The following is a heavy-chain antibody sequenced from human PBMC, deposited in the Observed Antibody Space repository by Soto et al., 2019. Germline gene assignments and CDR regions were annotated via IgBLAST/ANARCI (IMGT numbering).Heavy chain of an antibody. Sequence: QVQLVQSGAAVKKPGASVKVSCKASGYTFNSYAMHWVRQAPGQRLEWMGWINAGNGNKKHSQKFQGRVTITRDTSASTAYMELSSLRSEDTAVYYCARDGSILDYWGQGTLVTVSS. J-gene: IGHJ4*02. V-gene: IGHV1-3*01. CDR1: GYTFNSYA. CDR3: ARDGSILDY. CDR2: INAGNGNK. D-gene: IGHD1-1*01.